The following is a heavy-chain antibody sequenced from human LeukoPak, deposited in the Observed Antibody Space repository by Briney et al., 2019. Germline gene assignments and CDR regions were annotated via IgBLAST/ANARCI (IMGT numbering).Heavy chain of an antibody. CDR1: GGSISSGSYY. CDR2: IYYDGST. Sequence: SETLSLTCTVSGGSISSGSYYWGWIRQPPGKGLEWIGNIYYDGSTYYNPSLKSRVTISVDTSKNQFSLKLNSVTAADTAVYFYARRYCSGGSCPFDPWGQGTLVTVSS. CDR3: ARRYCSGGSCPFDP. J-gene: IGHJ5*02. V-gene: IGHV4-39*01. D-gene: IGHD2-15*01.